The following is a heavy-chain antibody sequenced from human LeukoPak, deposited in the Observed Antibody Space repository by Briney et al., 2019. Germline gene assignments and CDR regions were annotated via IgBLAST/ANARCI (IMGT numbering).Heavy chain of an antibody. CDR2: IYHSGST. CDR1: GASISSYY. D-gene: IGHD2-2*01. V-gene: IGHV4-59*01. CDR3: ARDPGCSSSSCYSPYNWFDP. J-gene: IGHJ5*02. Sequence: SETLSLTCTVFGASISSYYWSWIRQPPGKGLEWIEYIYHSGSTNYNPSLKSRVTISVDTSKNQFSLKMSSVTAADTAVYFCARDPGCSSSSCYSPYNWFDPWGQGTLVTISS.